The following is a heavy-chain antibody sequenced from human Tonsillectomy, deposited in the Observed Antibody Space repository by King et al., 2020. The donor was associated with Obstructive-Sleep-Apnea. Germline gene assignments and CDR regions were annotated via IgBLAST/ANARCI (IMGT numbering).Heavy chain of an antibody. D-gene: IGHD6-13*01. CDR1: GYSFTSYW. V-gene: IGHV5-51*01. Sequence: VQLVESGAEVKKPGESLKISCKGSGYSFTSYWIGWVRQMPGKGLEWMGIIYPGDSDTRYSPSFQGQVTISADKSISTAYLQWSSLKASDTAMYYCARRGDIVAADWYFDLWGRGTLVTVSS. CDR3: ARRGDIVAADWYFDL. CDR2: IYPGDSDT. J-gene: IGHJ2*01.